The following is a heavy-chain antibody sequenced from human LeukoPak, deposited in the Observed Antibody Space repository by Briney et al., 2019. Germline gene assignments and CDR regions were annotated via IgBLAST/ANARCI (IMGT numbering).Heavy chain of an antibody. J-gene: IGHJ4*02. V-gene: IGHV3-9*01. CDR3: AKERSIAIDY. CDR1: GFKFDDYA. Sequence: SLRLSCAASGFKFDDYAMHWVRQVPGKGLEWVSGISWNSGLIDYADSVKGRFSISRDNAKNSLYLQMNSLKAEDTALYYCAKERSIAIDYWGQGTLVTVSS. D-gene: IGHD6-6*01. CDR2: ISWNSGLI.